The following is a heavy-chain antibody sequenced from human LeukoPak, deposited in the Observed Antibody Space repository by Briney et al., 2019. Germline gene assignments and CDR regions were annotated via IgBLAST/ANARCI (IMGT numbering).Heavy chain of an antibody. D-gene: IGHD5-24*01. CDR3: ASLYNDYGDY. Sequence: PGGSLRHSCAASGFTFRNHGMSWVRQAPGKGLEWVSGIIGTGDSTFYADPVKGRFTISRDNSRNTLYLHMNSLRVDDTAVYYCASLYNDYGDYWGQGALVTVSS. CDR1: GFTFRNHG. J-gene: IGHJ4*02. CDR2: IIGTGDST. V-gene: IGHV3-23*01.